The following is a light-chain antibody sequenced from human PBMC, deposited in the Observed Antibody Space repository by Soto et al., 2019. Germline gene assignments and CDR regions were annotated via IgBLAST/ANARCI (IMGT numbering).Light chain of an antibody. CDR3: QQRSNWPPVT. Sequence: EVVLTQSPATLSLSPGERATLSYRASQSVSRHLAWYQQKPGQAPRLLILDASDRATGSPARFSGSGSGTNFTLTISSLEPEDFAVYYCQQRSNWPPVTFGGGTKVDIK. V-gene: IGKV3-11*01. CDR2: DAS. CDR1: QSVSRH. J-gene: IGKJ4*01.